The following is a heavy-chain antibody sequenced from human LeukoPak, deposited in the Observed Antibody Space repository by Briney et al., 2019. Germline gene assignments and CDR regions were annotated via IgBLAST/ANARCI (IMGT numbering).Heavy chain of an antibody. J-gene: IGHJ4*02. V-gene: IGHV3-23*01. Sequence: GGSLRLSCAASGFSLSSYAMSWVRQAPGRGLEWVSAISGSGANTYYADSVQGRFTISRDNTKDTLYLQMNTLRAEDTAVYYCAKRPSAYYFEGGCYFNYWGQGTLVIVSS. CDR1: GFSLSSYA. CDR3: AKRPSAYYFEGGCYFNY. D-gene: IGHD3-9*01. CDR2: ISGSGANT.